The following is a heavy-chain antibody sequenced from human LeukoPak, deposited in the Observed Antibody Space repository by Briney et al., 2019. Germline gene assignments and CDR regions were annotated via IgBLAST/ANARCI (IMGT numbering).Heavy chain of an antibody. V-gene: IGHV3-48*01. CDR2: ISSSSSAI. CDR3: GTGDPRFDY. D-gene: IGHD7-27*01. Sequence: GGSLRLSCAASGFSFSSYSMNWVRQAPGKGLEWVSYISSSSSAIYYTDSVKGRFTISRDNAKNSVYLQMNSLRAEDTAVYYCGTGDPRFDYWGQGILVTVSS. J-gene: IGHJ4*02. CDR1: GFSFSSYS.